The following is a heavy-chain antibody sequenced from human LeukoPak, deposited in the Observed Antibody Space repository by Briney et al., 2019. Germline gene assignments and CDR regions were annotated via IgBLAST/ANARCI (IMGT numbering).Heavy chain of an antibody. J-gene: IGHJ4*02. CDR2: VNSNIGDT. D-gene: IGHD3-22*01. CDR3: ARDVLGYDSSASD. V-gene: IGHV1-2*02. Sequence: GASVKVSCTASGYSFTGYYIHWVRPAPGQGLEWMGWVNSNIGDTYYAQKFRGRLAITRDKSTTTVHMELSSLRSNDTAVYYCARDVLGYDSSASDWGQGTLVTVSS. CDR1: GYSFTGYY.